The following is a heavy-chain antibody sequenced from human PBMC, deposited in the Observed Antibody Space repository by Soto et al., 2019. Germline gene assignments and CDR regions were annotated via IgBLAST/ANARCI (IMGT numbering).Heavy chain of an antibody. CDR2: IYWDEDK. CDR1: GFSLSTRGVA. D-gene: IGHD5-12*01. CDR3: AHRPRGYAYYFDY. J-gene: IGHJ4*02. Sequence: QITLKESGPTLVNPTQTLTLTCTFSGFSLSTRGVAVGWFRPPPGKALEWLALIYWDEDKWYSPSLKSRLTSTDDTSKTQMVLIMTSMDPVDTAAYYCAHRPRGYAYYFDYWGQGTLVTVSS. V-gene: IGHV2-5*02.